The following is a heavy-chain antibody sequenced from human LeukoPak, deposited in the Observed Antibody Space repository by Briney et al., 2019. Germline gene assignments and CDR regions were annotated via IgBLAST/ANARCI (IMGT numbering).Heavy chain of an antibody. J-gene: IGHJ4*02. D-gene: IGHD3-10*01. CDR1: GYRFTSYW. Sequence: GESLKISWKGSGYRFTSYWIGWVRRMPGKGLEWMGIIYPGDSDTRYSPSFQGQVTISADKSISTAYLQWSSLKASDTAMYYCARPIRGGSGSYYLDYWGQGTLVTVSS. CDR2: IYPGDSDT. V-gene: IGHV5-51*01. CDR3: ARPIRGGSGSYYLDY.